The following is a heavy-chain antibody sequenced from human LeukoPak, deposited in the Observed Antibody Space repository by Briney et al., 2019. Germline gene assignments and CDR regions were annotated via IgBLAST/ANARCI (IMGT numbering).Heavy chain of an antibody. CDR3: AREGYCSSTSCYRRGIFDY. CDR2: IYHSGST. V-gene: IGHV4-59*12. Sequence: SETLSLTCTVSGGSISSYYWSWIRQPPGKGLEWIGYIYHSGSTYYNPSLKSRVTISVDRSKNQFSLKLSSVTAADTAVYYCAREGYCSSTSCYRRGIFDYWGQGTLVTVSS. J-gene: IGHJ4*02. CDR1: GGSISSYY. D-gene: IGHD2-2*01.